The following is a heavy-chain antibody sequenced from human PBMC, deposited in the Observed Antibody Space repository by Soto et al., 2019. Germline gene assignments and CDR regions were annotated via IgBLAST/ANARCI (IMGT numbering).Heavy chain of an antibody. CDR3: ARGGGRYYYAMDV. V-gene: IGHV4-34*01. J-gene: IGHJ6*02. CDR1: GGSLSGYY. Sequence: SETLSLTCAVYGGSLSGYYWSWIRQPPGKGLEWIGKINHSGSPNYNPSLKSRVTISVDTSKNQFSLKLSSVTAADTAVYYCARGGGRYYYAMDVWGQGTTVTVSS. CDR2: INHSGSP. D-gene: IGHD1-26*01.